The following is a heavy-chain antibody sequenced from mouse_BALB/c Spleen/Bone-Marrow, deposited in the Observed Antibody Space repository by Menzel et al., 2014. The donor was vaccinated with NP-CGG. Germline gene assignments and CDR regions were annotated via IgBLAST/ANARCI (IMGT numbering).Heavy chain of an antibody. CDR3: ARHHRYAYYFDY. Sequence: QVQLQQPGSVLVRPGASVKLSCKASGYTFASSWMHWAKQRPGQGLEWIGEIHPNTDNTSYDEKFKGKATLTVVTSSSTAYVDLSSLTSEDSAVYYCARHHRYAYYFDYWGQGTTLTVSS. D-gene: IGHD2-14*01. J-gene: IGHJ2*01. CDR1: GYTFASSW. CDR2: IHPNTDNT. V-gene: IGHV1S130*01.